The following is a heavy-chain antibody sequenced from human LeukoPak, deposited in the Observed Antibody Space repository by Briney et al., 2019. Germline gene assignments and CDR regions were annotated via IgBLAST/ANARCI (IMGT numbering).Heavy chain of an antibody. D-gene: IGHD3-10*01. CDR2: IYSGGST. V-gene: IGHV3-66*01. Sequence: PGGSLRLSCAASGFTVSSNYMSWVRQAPGKGLEWVSVIYSGGSTYYADSVKGRFTISRDNSKNTLYLQMNSLRAEDTAVYYCARGDYGSGSYPFDYWGQGTLVTVSS. CDR1: GFTVSSNY. CDR3: ARGDYGSGSYPFDY. J-gene: IGHJ4*02.